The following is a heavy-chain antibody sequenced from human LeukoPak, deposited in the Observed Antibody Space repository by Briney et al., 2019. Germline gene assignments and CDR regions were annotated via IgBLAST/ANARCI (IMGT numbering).Heavy chain of an antibody. J-gene: IGHJ6*04. V-gene: IGHV1-2*04. CDR1: GYTFTGYY. CDR2: INPNSGGT. Sequence: GASVKVSCKASGYTFTGYYMHWVRQAPGQGLEWMGWINPNSGGTNYAQKFQGWVTMTRDTSISTAYMELSRLRSDDTAVYYCARASGFVRFLEWWAQDVWGKGTTVTVSS. CDR3: ARASGFVRFLEWWAQDV. D-gene: IGHD3-3*01.